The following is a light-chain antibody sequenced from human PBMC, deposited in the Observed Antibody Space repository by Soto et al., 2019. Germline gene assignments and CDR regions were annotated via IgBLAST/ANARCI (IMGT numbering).Light chain of an antibody. Sequence: QSALTQPASVSGSPGQSITISCTGTSSDVGTYNYVSWYQHHPGKAPKLMIYEGSKRPSGVSNRFSGSKSGNTASLTISGLQAEDEADYYCCSYAGSSTSVVFGGGTKLTVL. J-gene: IGLJ2*01. CDR3: CSYAGSSTSVV. V-gene: IGLV2-23*01. CDR1: SSDVGTYNY. CDR2: EGS.